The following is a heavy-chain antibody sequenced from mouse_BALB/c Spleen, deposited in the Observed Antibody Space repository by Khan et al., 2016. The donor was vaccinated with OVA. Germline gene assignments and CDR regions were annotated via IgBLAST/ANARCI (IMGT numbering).Heavy chain of an antibody. CDR1: GYTFRNYG. V-gene: IGHV9-3-1*01. CDR3: ARGGVYGNEAMDY. J-gene: IGHJ4*01. Sequence: QIQLVQSGPELKKPGETVKISCKASGYTFRNYGMNWVKQAPGKGLKWMGWINTYTGEPTYADDFKGRFAFSLETSASTAYLQIKDLKNEDTATYFCARGGVYGNEAMDYWGQGTSVTVSS. D-gene: IGHD2-1*01. CDR2: INTYTGEP.